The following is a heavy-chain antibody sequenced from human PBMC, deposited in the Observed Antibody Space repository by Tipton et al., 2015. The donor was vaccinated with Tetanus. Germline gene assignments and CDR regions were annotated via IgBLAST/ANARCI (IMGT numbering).Heavy chain of an antibody. D-gene: IGHD5-24*01. Sequence: TLSLTCGVSGGLISTGGYSWSWFRQPAGKGLEWVGHISNGNTDYSTSLKSRVTLSVDLSKNQFSLQLRAVTAADTAVYYCARGITDGYNRRLDYWGQGLRVAVS. V-gene: IGHV4-61*09. CDR1: GGLISTGGYS. J-gene: IGHJ4*02. CDR3: ARGITDGYNRRLDY. CDR2: ISNGNT.